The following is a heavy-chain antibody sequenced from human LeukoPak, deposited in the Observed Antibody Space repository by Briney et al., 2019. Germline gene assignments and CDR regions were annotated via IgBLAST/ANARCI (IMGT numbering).Heavy chain of an antibody. D-gene: IGHD3-22*01. CDR3: ARDREYYYDSSDYFNWFDP. V-gene: IGHV1-69*13. J-gene: IGHJ5*02. CDR1: GGTFSSYA. Sequence: SVKVSCKASGGTFSSYAINWVRQAPGQGLEWMGGIIPIFGTANYAQKFQGRVTITADESTSTAYMELSSLRSEDTAVYYCARDREYYYDSSDYFNWFDPWGQGTLVTVSS. CDR2: IIPIFGTA.